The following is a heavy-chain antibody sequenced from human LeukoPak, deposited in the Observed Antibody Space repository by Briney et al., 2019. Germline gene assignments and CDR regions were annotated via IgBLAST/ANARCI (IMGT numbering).Heavy chain of an antibody. CDR3: ARRLRRNAFDY. D-gene: IGHD4-17*01. V-gene: IGHV4-34*01. CDR2: INHSGST. CDR1: GGSFSGYY. J-gene: IGHJ4*02. Sequence: SETLSLTCAVYGGSFSGYYWSWIRQPPGKGLEWIGEINHSGSTNYNPSLKSRVTISVDTSKNQFSLKLSSVTAADTAVYYCARRLRRNAFDYWGQGTLVTDSS.